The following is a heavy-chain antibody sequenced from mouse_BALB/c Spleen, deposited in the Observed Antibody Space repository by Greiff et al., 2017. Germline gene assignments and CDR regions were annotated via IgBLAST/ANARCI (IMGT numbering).Heavy chain of an antibody. CDR1: GYTFTSYW. V-gene: IGHV1S41*01. CDR3: ARSNYYGSSGYAMDY. CDR2: IAPGSGST. J-gene: IGHJ4*01. Sequence: ELVRSGASVKLSCKASGYTFTSYWINWIKQRPGQGLEWIGRIAPGSGSTYYNEMFKGKATLTVDTSSSTAYIQLSSLSSEDSAVYFCARSNYYGSSGYAMDYWGQGTSVTVSS. D-gene: IGHD1-1*01.